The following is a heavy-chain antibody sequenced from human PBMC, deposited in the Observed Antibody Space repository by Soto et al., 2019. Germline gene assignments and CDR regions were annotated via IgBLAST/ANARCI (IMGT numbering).Heavy chain of an antibody. V-gene: IGHV3-74*01. CDR2: INSDGSSA. J-gene: IGHJ6*03. D-gene: IGHD6-13*01. CDR1: GFTFSSYW. CDR3: ATWYPEYYYYYYMIV. Sequence: PGGSLRLSCAASGFTFSSYWMHWVRQAPGKGLVWVSRINSDGSSATYADSVRGRFTISRDNAKNTLYLQMNSLRAEDTAVYYCATWYPEYYYYYYMIVWGKGTTVTVSS.